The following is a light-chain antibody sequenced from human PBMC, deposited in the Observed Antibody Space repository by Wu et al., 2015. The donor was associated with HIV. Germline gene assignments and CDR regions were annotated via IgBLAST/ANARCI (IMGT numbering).Light chain of an antibody. J-gene: IGKJ2*01. CDR2: GGS. Sequence: EIVLTQSPATLSLSPGERATLSCRASQSISTYLAWYQQKPDQAPRLLIYGGSIRATGIPVRFSGSGSGTEFTLTISRMQSEDFAVYYCHQYNNWPPRYTFGQGTKLEIK. CDR3: HQYNNWPPRYT. V-gene: IGKV3-15*01. CDR1: QSISTY.